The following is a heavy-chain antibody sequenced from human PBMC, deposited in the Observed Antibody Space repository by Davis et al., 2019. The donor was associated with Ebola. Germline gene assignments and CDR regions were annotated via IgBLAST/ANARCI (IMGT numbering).Heavy chain of an antibody. CDR3: AKERGAGSYYFDY. CDR1: GFTVKTHG. V-gene: IGHV3-33*06. Sequence: GESLKISCAASGFTVKTHGMPWVRQAPGKGLEWVAVIWFDGTNKYYTDSVKGRFTISRDNSKNTLYLQMNSLRAEDTAVYYCAKERGAGSYYFDYWGQGTLVTVSS. CDR2: IWFDGTNK. D-gene: IGHD1-26*01. J-gene: IGHJ4*02.